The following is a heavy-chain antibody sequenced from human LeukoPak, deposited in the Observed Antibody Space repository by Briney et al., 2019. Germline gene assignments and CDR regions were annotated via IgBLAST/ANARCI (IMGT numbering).Heavy chain of an antibody. CDR2: INQDGREK. D-gene: IGHD3-10*01. CDR3: AKGGSLTLINY. CDR1: GFTFVSHW. Sequence: GGSLRLSCVASGFTFVSHWMTWVRQAPGKGLEWVANINQDGREKYYVDSVKGRFTISRDNAKNSLYLQMNSLRAEDTALYYCAKGGSLTLINYWGQGTLVTVSS. V-gene: IGHV3-7*03. J-gene: IGHJ4*02.